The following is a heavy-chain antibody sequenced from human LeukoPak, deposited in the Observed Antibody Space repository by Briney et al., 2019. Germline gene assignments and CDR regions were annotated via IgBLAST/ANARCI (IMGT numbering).Heavy chain of an antibody. J-gene: IGHJ6*02. D-gene: IGHD3-9*01. CDR1: GFTFSDYS. CDR3: ARELRYAYDVLTGYYGYYYYFGLDV. V-gene: IGHV3-21*01. CDR2: ISSGSTYT. Sequence: GGSLRLSCAASGFTFSDYSMTWVRQAPGKGLEWVSSISSGSTYTYYADAVKARFTISRDNAKNSLFLQMNSLRAEDTAVYYCARELRYAYDVLTGYYGYYYYFGLDVWGQGITVTVSS.